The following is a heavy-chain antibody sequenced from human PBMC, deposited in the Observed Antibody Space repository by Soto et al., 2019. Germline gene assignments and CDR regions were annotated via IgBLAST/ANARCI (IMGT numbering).Heavy chain of an antibody. V-gene: IGHV4-31*03. D-gene: IGHD4-17*01. CDR2: IYYSGST. J-gene: IGHJ6*03. CDR1: GGSISSGGYY. Sequence: QVQLQESGPGLVKPSQTLSLTCSVSGGSISSGGYYWSWIRQHPGKGLEWIGYIYYSGSTYYNPSLMSRVTISVDTSKNQFSLKLSSVTAADTAVYYCARGVDGDWGYYYMDVWGKGTTVTVSS. CDR3: ARGVDGDWGYYYMDV.